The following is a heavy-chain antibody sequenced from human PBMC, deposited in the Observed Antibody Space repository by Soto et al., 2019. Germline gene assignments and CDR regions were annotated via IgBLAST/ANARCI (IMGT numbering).Heavy chain of an antibody. CDR2: LIPIFGTA. V-gene: IGHV1-69*01. J-gene: IGHJ6*02. CDR3: ARVKYYDFWSGYRGSHTGNYYYYGMDV. Sequence: QVQLVQSGAEVKKPGSSVKVSCKASGGTFSSYAISWVRQAPGQGLEWMGGLIPIFGTANYAQKFQGRVTITADESTRPTYMELSSLRSEDTAVYYCARVKYYDFWSGYRGSHTGNYYYYGMDVWGQGTTVTVSS. CDR1: GGTFSSYA. D-gene: IGHD3-3*01.